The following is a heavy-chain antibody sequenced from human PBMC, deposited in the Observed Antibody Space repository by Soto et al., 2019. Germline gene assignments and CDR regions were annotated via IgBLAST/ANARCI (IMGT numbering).Heavy chain of an antibody. CDR3: ASDNSVQGWFDP. Sequence: QVQLVESGGGVVQPGRSLRLSCAASGFTFSSYAMHWVRQAPGKGLEWVAVISYDGSNKYYADSVKGRFTISRDNSKNTLYLQMNSLRAEDTAVYYCASDNSVQGWFDPWGQGTLVTVSS. J-gene: IGHJ5*02. V-gene: IGHV3-30-3*01. CDR1: GFTFSSYA. CDR2: ISYDGSNK. D-gene: IGHD3-10*01.